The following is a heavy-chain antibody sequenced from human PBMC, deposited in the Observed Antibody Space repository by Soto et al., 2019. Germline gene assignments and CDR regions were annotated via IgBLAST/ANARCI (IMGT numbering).Heavy chain of an antibody. D-gene: IGHD2-2*02. CDR2: ISSRSDI. Sequence: GSLRLSCVGSGFTFSTYSINWVRQAPGKGLEWVSSISSRSDIYYADSVKGRFTISRDNAKNSVSLQMNSLRAEDTAVYYCAREYTAWPLAYGLDVWGQGTTVTV. CDR3: AREYTAWPLAYGLDV. J-gene: IGHJ6*02. V-gene: IGHV3-21*01. CDR1: GFTFSTYS.